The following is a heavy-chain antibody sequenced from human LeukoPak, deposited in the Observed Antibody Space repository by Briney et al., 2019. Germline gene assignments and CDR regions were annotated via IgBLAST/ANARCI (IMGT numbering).Heavy chain of an antibody. CDR2: ISSSTSYT. V-gene: IGHV3-11*06. CDR3: ARPRGHDDAFDI. CDR1: GFTFSDYY. J-gene: IGHJ3*02. D-gene: IGHD1-26*01. Sequence: GGSLRLSCAASGFTFSDYYMSWIRQARGKGLEWVSYISSSTSYTKYADSVKGRFTISRDNAKNSLYLQMNSLRAEDTAVYYCARPRGHDDAFDIWGQGTMVTVSS.